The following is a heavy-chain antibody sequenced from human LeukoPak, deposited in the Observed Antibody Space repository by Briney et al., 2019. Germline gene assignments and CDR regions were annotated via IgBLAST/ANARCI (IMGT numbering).Heavy chain of an antibody. Sequence: GSLRVSCAASGFTFTSYAMYWVRQAPGKGLEWVSGIFGSGGNPHYADSVQGRFTISRDNYQNTVYLQMNSLRAEDTAVCYCAKTTTGYSSGRYPGWPVDYWGQGTLVTVSS. D-gene: IGHD6-19*01. V-gene: IGHV3-23*01. J-gene: IGHJ4*02. CDR3: AKTTTGYSSGRYPGWPVDY. CDR2: IFGSGGNP. CDR1: GFTFTSYA.